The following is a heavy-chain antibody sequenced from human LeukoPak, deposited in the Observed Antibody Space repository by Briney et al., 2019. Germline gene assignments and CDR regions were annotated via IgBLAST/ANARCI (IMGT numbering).Heavy chain of an antibody. CDR2: ISGSGGST. J-gene: IGHJ4*02. CDR3: AKDPVDRYYYGSGSYPVDY. Sequence: GSLRLSCAASGFTFSSYAMSWVRQAPGKGLEWVSAISGSGGSTYYADSVKGRFTISRDNSKNTLYLQMNSLRAEDTAVYYCAKDPVDRYYYGSGSYPVDYWGQGTLVTVSS. CDR1: GFTFSSYA. V-gene: IGHV3-23*01. D-gene: IGHD3-10*01.